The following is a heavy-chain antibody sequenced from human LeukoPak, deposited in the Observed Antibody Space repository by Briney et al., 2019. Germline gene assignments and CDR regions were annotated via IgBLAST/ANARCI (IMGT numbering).Heavy chain of an antibody. V-gene: IGHV5-51*01. D-gene: IGHD6-19*01. Sequence: HGESLKISCKGSGYSFTSYWIGWVRQMPGKGLEWMGIIYPGDSDTRYSPSFQGQVTISADKSISTAYPQWSSLKASDTAMYYCATGPTIAVAGYDRWPYYYYGMDVWGQGTTVTVSS. J-gene: IGHJ6*02. CDR1: GYSFTSYW. CDR3: ATGPTIAVAGYDRWPYYYYGMDV. CDR2: IYPGDSDT.